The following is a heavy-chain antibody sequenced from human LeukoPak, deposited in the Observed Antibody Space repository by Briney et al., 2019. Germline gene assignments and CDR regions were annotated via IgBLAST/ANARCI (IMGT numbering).Heavy chain of an antibody. D-gene: IGHD6-13*01. CDR1: GGSFSGYY. Sequence: KSSETLSLTCAVYGGSFSGYYWSWIRQPPGKGLEWIGEINHSGSTNYNPSLKSRVTISVDTSKNQFSLKLSSVTAADTAVYYCARGPIAAAGTGPHNWFDPWGQGTLVTVSS. V-gene: IGHV4-34*01. CDR3: ARGPIAAAGTGPHNWFDP. CDR2: INHSGST. J-gene: IGHJ5*02.